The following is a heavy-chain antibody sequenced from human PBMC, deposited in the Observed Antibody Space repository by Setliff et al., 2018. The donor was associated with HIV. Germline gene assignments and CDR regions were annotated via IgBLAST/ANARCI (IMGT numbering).Heavy chain of an antibody. CDR3: ARKGGYYYVAYYYGMDV. J-gene: IGHJ6*02. D-gene: IGHD3-22*01. CDR1: GFTFSSYA. Sequence: PGGSLRLSCAASGFTFSSYAMHWVRQAPGKGLEWVAVISYDGSNKYYADSVKGRFTISRDNSKNTLYLQMNSLRAEDTAVYYCARKGGYYYVAYYYGMDVWGQGTLVTVSS. CDR2: ISYDGSNK. V-gene: IGHV3-30*04.